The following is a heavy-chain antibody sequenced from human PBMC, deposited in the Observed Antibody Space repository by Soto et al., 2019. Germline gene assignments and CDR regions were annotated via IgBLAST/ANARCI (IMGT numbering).Heavy chain of an antibody. V-gene: IGHV5-51*01. D-gene: IGHD3-22*01. CDR2: IYPGDSDT. CDR3: ARQMNYYDSSGYYFGRYYYYYGMDV. J-gene: IGHJ6*02. CDR1: GYSFTSYW. Sequence: GESLKISCKGSGYSFTSYWIGWVRRMPGKGLEWMGIIYPGDSDTGYSPSFQGQVTISADKSISTAYLQWSSLKASDTAMYYCARQMNYYDSSGYYFGRYYYYYGMDVWGQGTTVTVSS.